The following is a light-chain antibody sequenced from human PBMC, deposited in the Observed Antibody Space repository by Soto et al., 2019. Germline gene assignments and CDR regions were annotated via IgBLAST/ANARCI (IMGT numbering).Light chain of an antibody. V-gene: IGKV3-11*01. CDR2: DAS. CDR1: QSVTNS. J-gene: IGKJ4*01. Sequence: IVLTQSLATLSLSTGERATLSCRASQSVTNSLAWYQQKPGQAPRLLVYDASNRATGIPTRFSGSGSGTDFTLTISNLEPEDFAVYYCQQHISWPLTFGGGTKVDIK. CDR3: QQHISWPLT.